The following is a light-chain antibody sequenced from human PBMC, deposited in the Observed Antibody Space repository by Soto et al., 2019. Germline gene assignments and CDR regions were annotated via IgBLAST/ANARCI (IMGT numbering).Light chain of an antibody. V-gene: IGKV1-9*01. CDR1: QGISSY. Sequence: DIQLTQSPSFLSASVGDRVTITCRASQGISSYLAWYQQKPGKAPKLLIYAASTLQSGVPSRFSGSGSGTEFTLTTSSLQPEDFATSYCQQLNSYPFLTFGGGTKVEIK. J-gene: IGKJ4*01. CDR2: AAS. CDR3: QQLNSYPFLT.